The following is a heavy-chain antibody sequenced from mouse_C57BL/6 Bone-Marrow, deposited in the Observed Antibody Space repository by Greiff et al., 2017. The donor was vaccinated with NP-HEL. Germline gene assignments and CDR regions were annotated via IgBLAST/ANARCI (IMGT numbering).Heavy chain of an antibody. CDR3: SRTRCSNLCWYFDV. D-gene: IGHD2-5*01. J-gene: IGHJ1*03. V-gene: IGHV1-53*01. CDR2: INPSNGGT. Sequence: QVQLQQPGTELVKPGASVKLSCKASGYTFTSYWMHWVKQRPGQGLEWIGNINPSNGGTNYNEKFKSKATLTVDKSSSTAYMQLSSLTSEDSAVFFYSRTRCSNLCWYFDVWGTGTTVTVSS. CDR1: GYTFTSYW.